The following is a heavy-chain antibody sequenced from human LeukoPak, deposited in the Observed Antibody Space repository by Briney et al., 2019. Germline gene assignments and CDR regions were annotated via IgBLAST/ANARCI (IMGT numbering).Heavy chain of an antibody. D-gene: IGHD2-2*01. V-gene: IGHV4-39*07. CDR3: ARDSDSSFFRVVVRAFDI. CDR1: GGSISSSSYY. J-gene: IGHJ3*02. Sequence: SETLSLTCTVSGGSISSSSYYWGWIRQPPGKGLEWIGSMYYSGSTYYNPSLKSRFTISVDKSKNQFSLKLSSVTAADTAVYYCARDSDSSFFRVVVRAFDIWGQGTMVTVSS. CDR2: MYYSGST.